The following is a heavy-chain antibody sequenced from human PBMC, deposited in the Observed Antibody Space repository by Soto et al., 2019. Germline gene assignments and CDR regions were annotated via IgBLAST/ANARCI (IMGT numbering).Heavy chain of an antibody. CDR1: GYSFTTYY. V-gene: IGHV1-46*01. CDR3: ARAPVGLLCFGELHDDFDI. Sequence: ASVKVSCKSSGYSFTTYYMHWVRQAPGQGLEWMGVINPSSGSTSYTQNFQGRVTMTRDTPTGTVYMELSSLRSEDTAVYYCARAPVGLLCFGELHDDFDIWAQGTMVAVS. CDR2: INPSSGST. J-gene: IGHJ3*02. D-gene: IGHD3-10*01.